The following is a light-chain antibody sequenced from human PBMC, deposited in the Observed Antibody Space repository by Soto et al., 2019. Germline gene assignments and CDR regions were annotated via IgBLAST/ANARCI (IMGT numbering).Light chain of an antibody. Sequence: QSVLTQPASVSGSPGQSITISCTGTSSDVGGYTYVSWYQHHPGKAPRLVIYDVTNRPSGISDRFSGSKSGNTASLTISGLLAEDEADYYCTSYTSTSTYVFGTGTKVTVL. CDR3: TSYTSTSTYV. CDR1: SSDVGGYTY. J-gene: IGLJ1*01. CDR2: DVT. V-gene: IGLV2-14*01.